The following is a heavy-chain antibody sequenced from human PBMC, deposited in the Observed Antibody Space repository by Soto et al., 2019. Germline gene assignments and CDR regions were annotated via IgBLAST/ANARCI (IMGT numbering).Heavy chain of an antibody. CDR3: TRAGSARSFDY. CDR2: IRSKAYGGTT. V-gene: IGHV3-49*03. J-gene: IGHJ4*02. Sequence: GGSLRLSCTASGFTFGDYAMSWFRQAPGKGLEWVGFIRSKAYGGTTEYAASVKGRFTISRDDSKSIAYLQMNSLKTEDTAVYYCTRAGSARSFDYWGQGTLVTVSS. CDR1: GFTFGDYA. D-gene: IGHD2-15*01.